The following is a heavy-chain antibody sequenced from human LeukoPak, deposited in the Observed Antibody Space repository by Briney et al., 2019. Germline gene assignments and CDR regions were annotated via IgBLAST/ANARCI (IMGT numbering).Heavy chain of an antibody. CDR1: GYTFTSYG. CDR2: ISTYNGNT. CDR3: ARAQRDRDGYTTYGMDV. Sequence: ASVKVSCKASGYTFTSYGISWVREAPGQGLEWMGWISTYNGNTNYAQKLQGRVTMTTDTTTSTAYMELRSLSSDDTAVYYCARAQRDRDGYTTYGMDVWGQGTTVTVSS. D-gene: IGHD5-24*01. J-gene: IGHJ6*02. V-gene: IGHV1-18*01.